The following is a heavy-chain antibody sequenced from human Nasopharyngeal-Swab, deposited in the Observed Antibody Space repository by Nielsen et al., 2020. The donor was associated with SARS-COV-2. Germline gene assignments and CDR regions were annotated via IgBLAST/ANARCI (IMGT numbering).Heavy chain of an antibody. CDR1: GGSISSSSYY. Sequence: SETLSLTCTVSGGSISSSSYYWGWIRPPPGKGLEWIVSIYYSGSTYHNPSLKSRVTISVDTSKNQLPLKLSSVTAAATAVYYCARRESWSGYGPYAFDIWGQGTMVTVSS. D-gene: IGHD3-3*01. V-gene: IGHV4-39*01. J-gene: IGHJ3*02. CDR3: ARRESWSGYGPYAFDI. CDR2: IYYSGST.